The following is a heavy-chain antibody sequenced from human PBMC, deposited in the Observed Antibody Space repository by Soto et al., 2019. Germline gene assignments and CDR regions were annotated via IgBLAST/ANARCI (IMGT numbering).Heavy chain of an antibody. J-gene: IGHJ2*01. CDR1: GGSISSYY. V-gene: IGHV4-59*01. Sequence: QVQLQESGPGLVKPSETLSLTCTVSGGSISSYYWSWIRQPPGKGLEWIGYIYYRGSTNYNPSLKRRVTISVHTSKNQFSLKLSSVTAADTAMYYCARFNWYFDLWGRGTLVTVSS. CDR3: ARFNWYFDL. CDR2: IYYRGST.